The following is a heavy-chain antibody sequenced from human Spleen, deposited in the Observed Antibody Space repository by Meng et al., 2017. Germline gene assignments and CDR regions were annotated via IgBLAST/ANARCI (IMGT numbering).Heavy chain of an antibody. CDR2: FVSNADT. Sequence: QAQLLQSGAEVKKPGPSAWLSCKASGYTSASYGISWLRQAPGQGVEWMGWFVSNADTYPAQKFQGRVTMTRDTQTSTDFMEQRSLRFDDTAVYYCAGRTPGRSYSDYWGQGTLVTVSS. D-gene: IGHD3-10*01. CDR1: GYTSASYG. V-gene: IGHV1-18*01. CDR3: AGRTPGRSYSDY. J-gene: IGHJ4*02.